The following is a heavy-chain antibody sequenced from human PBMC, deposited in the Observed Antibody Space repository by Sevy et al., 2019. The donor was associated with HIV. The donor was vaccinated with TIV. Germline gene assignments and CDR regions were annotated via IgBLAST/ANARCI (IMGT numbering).Heavy chain of an antibody. J-gene: IGHJ4*02. CDR3: TRHVPFTGDILTGYLDY. D-gene: IGHD3-9*01. Sequence: GESLKISCKISGYTFTNYWIAWVRLMPGRGLEWMGVIHPADSDTRYSPSFQGHVPISADQSSSPTYLQWSSLEASDSDMYYCTRHVPFTGDILTGYLDYWGQGTLVTVSS. CDR1: GYTFTNYW. CDR2: IHPADSDT. V-gene: IGHV5-51*01.